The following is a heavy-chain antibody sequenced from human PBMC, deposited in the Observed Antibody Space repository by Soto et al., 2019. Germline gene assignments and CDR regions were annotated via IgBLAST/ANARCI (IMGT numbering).Heavy chain of an antibody. D-gene: IGHD1-26*01. CDR2: IIPIFGTA. CDR1: GGTFSSYA. CDR3: ARDPVGATTWFDP. J-gene: IGHJ5*02. Sequence: QVQLVQSGAEVKKPGSSVKVSCKASGGTFSSYAISWVRQAPGQGLEWMGGIIPIFGTANYAQKFQGRVTITADKSRGTAYMELSSLRSEDTAVYYCARDPVGATTWFDPWGQGTLVTVSS. V-gene: IGHV1-69*06.